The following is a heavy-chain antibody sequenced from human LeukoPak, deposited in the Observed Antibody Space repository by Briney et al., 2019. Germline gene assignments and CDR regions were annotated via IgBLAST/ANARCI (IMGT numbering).Heavy chain of an antibody. V-gene: IGHV1-69*13. D-gene: IGHD2-2*01. J-gene: IGHJ4*02. CDR2: IIPIFGTA. Sequence: ASVKVSCKASGYTFTSYGISWVRQAPGQGLEWMGGIIPIFGTANYAQKFQGRVTITADESTSTAYMELSSLRSEDTAVYYCARAPIDEPQYCSSTSCHPTLYYFDYWGQGTLVTVSS. CDR1: GYTFTSYG. CDR3: ARAPIDEPQYCSSTSCHPTLYYFDY.